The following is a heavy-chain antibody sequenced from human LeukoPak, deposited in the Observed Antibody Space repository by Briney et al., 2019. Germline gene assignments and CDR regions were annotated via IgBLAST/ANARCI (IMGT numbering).Heavy chain of an antibody. V-gene: IGHV3-21*04. Sequence: GGSLRLSCAASGFTFSSYSMNWVRQAPGEGLEWVSFISSSSSYIYYADSVKGRFTISRDNSKNTLYLQMNSLRAEDTAVYYCAKGGVYYYDSSGYYSGYWGQGTLVTVSS. D-gene: IGHD3-22*01. CDR3: AKGGVYYYDSSGYYSGY. J-gene: IGHJ4*02. CDR1: GFTFSSYS. CDR2: ISSSSSYI.